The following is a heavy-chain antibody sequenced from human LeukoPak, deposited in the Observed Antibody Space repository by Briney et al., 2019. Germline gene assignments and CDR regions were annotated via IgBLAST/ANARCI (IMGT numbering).Heavy chain of an antibody. D-gene: IGHD1-7*01. CDR2: IYHTGST. CDR3: ARGNYVDWFDP. CDR1: GGSFSNHY. J-gene: IGHJ5*02. V-gene: IGHV4-59*11. Sequence: PSETLSLTCTVSGGSFSNHYWSWIRQPPGKGLEWIGYIYHTGSTNYNPSLKSRVTISVDTSKNQFSLKLSSVTAADTAVYSCARGNYVDWFDPWGQGTQVTVSS.